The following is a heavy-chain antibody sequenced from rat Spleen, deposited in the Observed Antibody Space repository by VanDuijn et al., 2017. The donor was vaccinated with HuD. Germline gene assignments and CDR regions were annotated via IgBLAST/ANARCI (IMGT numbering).Heavy chain of an antibody. CDR1: GFTFSDYY. D-gene: IGHD1-10*01. J-gene: IGHJ3*01. V-gene: IGHV5-29*01. CDR3: ARHGLYSNYGWFAY. Sequence: EVQLVESDGGLVQPGRSLKLSCAASGFTFSDYYMAWVRQAPTKGLEWVATISYDGGRNFYRDSVKGRFPISRDNAKSSLYLQMDSLRYEDTASYYCARHGLYSNYGWFAYWGQGTLVTVSS. CDR2: ISYDGGRN.